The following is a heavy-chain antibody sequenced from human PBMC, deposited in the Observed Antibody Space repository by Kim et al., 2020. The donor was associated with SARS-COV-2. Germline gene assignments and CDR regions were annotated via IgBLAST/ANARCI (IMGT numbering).Heavy chain of an antibody. Sequence: GGSLRLSCAASGFTFSSYGMHWVRQAPGKGLEWVAVIWYDGSNKYYADSVKGRFTISRDNSKNTLYLQMNSLRAEDTAVYYCARDYNSYGTIIAAYFDYWGQGTLVTVSS. V-gene: IGHV3-33*01. CDR1: GFTFSSYG. J-gene: IGHJ4*02. D-gene: IGHD1-20*01. CDR2: IWYDGSNK. CDR3: ARDYNSYGTIIAAYFDY.